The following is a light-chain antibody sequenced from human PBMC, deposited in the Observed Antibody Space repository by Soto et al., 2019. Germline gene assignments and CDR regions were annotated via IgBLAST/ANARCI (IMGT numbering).Light chain of an antibody. CDR3: QQYENWPQLT. V-gene: IGKV3-15*01. CDR2: GAS. CDR1: HRVSSY. Sequence: EIVMTQSPATLSVSPGERATLSCRASHRVSSYLAWYQQRPGQAPRLLIYGASSRAPGIPDRFSGSGSGTEFTLTISSLQSEDSAVYYCQQYENWPQLTFGGGTKVDIK. J-gene: IGKJ4*01.